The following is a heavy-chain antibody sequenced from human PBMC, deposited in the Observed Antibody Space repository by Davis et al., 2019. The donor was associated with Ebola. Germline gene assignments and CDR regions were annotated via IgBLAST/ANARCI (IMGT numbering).Heavy chain of an antibody. CDR1: AFTFSNYW. CDR2: ITGSGSKT. J-gene: IGHJ5*02. Sequence: PGGSLRLSCAASAFTFSNYWMSWVRQAPGKGLEWVSAITGSGSKTDYSDSVKGRYTISRDNSRDTLYLQIYTLRADDTAVYYCAKESRWYGGYYFDTWGRGTLVTVSS. V-gene: IGHV3-23*01. CDR3: AKESRWYGGYYFDT. D-gene: IGHD4-23*01.